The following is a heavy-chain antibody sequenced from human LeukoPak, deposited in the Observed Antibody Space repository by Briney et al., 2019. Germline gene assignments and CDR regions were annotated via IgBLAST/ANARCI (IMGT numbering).Heavy chain of an antibody. D-gene: IGHD3-22*01. CDR1: GGSISSYY. J-gene: IGHJ4*02. CDR3: ARDEGSAYPFDY. Sequence: SETLSLTCTVSGGSISSYYWGWIRQPPGKGLEWIGSIYYSGSTYYNPSLKSRVTISVDTSKNQFSLNLNSVTAADTAVYFCARDEGSAYPFDYWGQGTLVTVSS. CDR2: IYYSGST. V-gene: IGHV4-39*07.